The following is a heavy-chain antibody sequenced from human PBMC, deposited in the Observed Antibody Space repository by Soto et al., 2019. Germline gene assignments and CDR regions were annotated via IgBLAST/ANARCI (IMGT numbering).Heavy chain of an antibody. Sequence: QVHLVQSGAEVKKPGASVKVSCKTSGYTFTRYGISWVRQAPGQGLEWMGWISGYDGRTNFAQKVQDRVTITTDTTTSTVYMEMRSPSSDDTAVYYCAREGDVPYYYYGMDVWGQGTTVTVSS. CDR3: AREGDVPYYYYGMDV. CDR2: ISGYDGRT. D-gene: IGHD2-21*02. J-gene: IGHJ6*02. CDR1: GYTFTRYG. V-gene: IGHV1-18*01.